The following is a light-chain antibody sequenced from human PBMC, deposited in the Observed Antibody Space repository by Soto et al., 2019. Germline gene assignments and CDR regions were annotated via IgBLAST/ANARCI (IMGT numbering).Light chain of an antibody. J-gene: IGLJ3*02. CDR3: SSYAGSTPWV. V-gene: IGLV2-8*01. Sequence: QSALTQPPSASGSPGRSVTISCTGTSSDIGGYNYVSWYQHHPSKAPKVMIYEVSKRPSGVPDRFSGSKSGNTASLTVSGLQADDEAHYYCSSYAGSTPWVFGGGTKLTVL. CDR1: SSDIGGYNY. CDR2: EVS.